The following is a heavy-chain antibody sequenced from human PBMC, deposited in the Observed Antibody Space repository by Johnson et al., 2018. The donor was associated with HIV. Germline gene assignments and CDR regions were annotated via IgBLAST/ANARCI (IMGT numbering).Heavy chain of an antibody. CDR2: IRYDGSDK. V-gene: IGHV3-30*02. D-gene: IGHD1-26*01. J-gene: IGHJ3*02. CDR3: ARELIVGATNAFDI. CDR1: GFTFNSYG. Sequence: QVQLVESGGGVVQPGGSLRLSCAASGFTFNSYGMHWVRQAPGKGLEWVTFIRYDGSDKYYADSVKGRFTISRDNAKNSLYLQMNSLRAEDTALYYCARELIVGATNAFDIWGQGTLVTVAS.